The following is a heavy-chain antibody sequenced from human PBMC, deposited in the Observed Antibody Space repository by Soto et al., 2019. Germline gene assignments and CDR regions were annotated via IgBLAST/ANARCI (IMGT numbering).Heavy chain of an antibody. J-gene: IGHJ5*02. CDR2: ISAYNGNT. CDR1: GYTFTSKA. D-gene: IGHD5-18*01. CDR3: ARERQGYSYGPSFEP. V-gene: IGHV1-18*01. Sequence: GAPAKVSWEPSGYTFTSKAIRLSRHYNGQGLEGMGWISAYNGNTNYAQKLQGRVTMTTDTSTSTAYMELRSLRSDDTAVYYCARERQGYSYGPSFEPWGQGTLVTVSS.